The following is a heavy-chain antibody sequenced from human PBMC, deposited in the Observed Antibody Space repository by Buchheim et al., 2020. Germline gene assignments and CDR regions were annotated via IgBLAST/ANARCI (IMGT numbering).Heavy chain of an antibody. J-gene: IGHJ6*02. CDR2: IYYSGST. CDR1: GGSISSGDYY. V-gene: IGHV4-30-4*01. Sequence: QVQLQESGPGLVKPSQTLSLTCTVSGGSISSGDYYWRWIRQPPGKGLEWIGYIYYSGSTYYHPSPKSRVTISVDTSKNQFSRKMSSGTGADTTMYYCARGAQVRGVMGGKQYYYYYGMDVWGRGTT. CDR3: ARGAQVRGVMGGKQYYYYYGMDV. D-gene: IGHD3-10*01.